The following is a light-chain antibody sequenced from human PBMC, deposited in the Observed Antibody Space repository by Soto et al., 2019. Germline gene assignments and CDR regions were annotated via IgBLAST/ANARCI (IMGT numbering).Light chain of an antibody. J-gene: IGKJ1*01. Sequence: EIVLTQSPGTLSLSPGERATLSCRASQSLSSSYLAWYQQKPGQAPRLLIYDASSRATGVPARFSGSGSGTDFILTISGLEPEDVAVYYCQQRSRWPRTFGQGTKVDIK. CDR1: QSLSSSY. CDR2: DAS. V-gene: IGKV3D-20*02. CDR3: QQRSRWPRT.